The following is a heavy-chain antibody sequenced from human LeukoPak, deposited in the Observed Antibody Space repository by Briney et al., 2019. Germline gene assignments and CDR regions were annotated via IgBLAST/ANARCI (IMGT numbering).Heavy chain of an antibody. J-gene: IGHJ1*01. CDR2: IYDSRST. CDR1: GGSIGSGGLY. D-gene: IGHD6-19*01. Sequence: SETLSLTCTVSGGSIGSGGLYWNWIRQPPGKDLEWIGNIYDSRSTSYNPSLKSRVTISVDRSKNHFSLQLSSVTAANTAVYSSATSQWPVLDFQRWGQGPLVTVSS. CDR3: ATSQWPVLDFQR. V-gene: IGHV4-30-2*01.